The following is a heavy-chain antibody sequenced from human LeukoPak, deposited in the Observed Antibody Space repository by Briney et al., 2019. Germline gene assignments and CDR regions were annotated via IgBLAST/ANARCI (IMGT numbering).Heavy chain of an antibody. J-gene: IGHJ3*02. D-gene: IGHD1-26*01. CDR1: GFTFSTYA. V-gene: IGHV3-23*01. CDR3: AKDQWARXAXDAFDI. CDR2: ISGSGGAT. Sequence: AGGSLRLSCAASGFTFSTYAMSWVRQAPGKGLEWVSAISGSGGATYYADSVKGRFTISRDNSKNTLYLQVSSLRAEDTAVYYCAKDQWARXAXDAFDIWGQGTMVTVSS.